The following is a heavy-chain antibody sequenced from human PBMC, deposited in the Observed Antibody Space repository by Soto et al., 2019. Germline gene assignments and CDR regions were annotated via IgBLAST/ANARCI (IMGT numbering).Heavy chain of an antibody. Sequence: PSQTLSLTCAISGDSVSSNSAAWNWIRQSPSRGLEWLGTTYYRSKWYNDYAVSVKSRITINPDTSKNQFSLQLNSVTPEDTAVYYCARQYDFWSGYYTPPAFDIWGQGTMVTVSS. CDR3: ARQYDFWSGYYTPPAFDI. CDR1: GDSVSSNSAA. V-gene: IGHV6-1*01. CDR2: TYYRSKWYN. D-gene: IGHD3-3*01. J-gene: IGHJ3*02.